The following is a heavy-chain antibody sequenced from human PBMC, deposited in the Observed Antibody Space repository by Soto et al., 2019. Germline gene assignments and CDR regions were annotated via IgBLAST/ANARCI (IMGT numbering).Heavy chain of an antibody. CDR2: IIPIFGAS. J-gene: IGHJ4*02. CDR3: ATRGSSYGHYYFEF. CDR1: GYTFSKYT. Sequence: QVQLVQSGAEVKEPGSSVTVSCKASGYTFSKYTISWVRQAPGQGLEWMGGIIPIFGASNYAQKFQGRVTTTADESTSTAYMELSCLTSEDTAVYYCATRGSSYGHYYFEFWGQGTLVTVSS. D-gene: IGHD5-18*01. V-gene: IGHV1-69*12.